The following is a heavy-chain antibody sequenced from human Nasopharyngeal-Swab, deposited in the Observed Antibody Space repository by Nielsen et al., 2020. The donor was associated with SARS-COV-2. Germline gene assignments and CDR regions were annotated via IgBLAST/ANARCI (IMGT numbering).Heavy chain of an antibody. V-gene: IGHV3-64*01. D-gene: IGHD6-19*01. Sequence: GGSLRLSCAASGFTFSSYAMHWVCQAPGKGLEYVSAISSNGGSTYYANSVKGRFTISRDNSKNTLYLQMGSLRAEDMAVYYCARGRSSGWYKAFDIWGQGTMVTVSS. J-gene: IGHJ3*02. CDR2: ISSNGGST. CDR1: GFTFSSYA. CDR3: ARGRSSGWYKAFDI.